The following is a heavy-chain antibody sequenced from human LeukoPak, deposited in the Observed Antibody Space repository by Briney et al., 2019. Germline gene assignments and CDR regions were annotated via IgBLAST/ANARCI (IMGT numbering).Heavy chain of an antibody. CDR2: IYSGGST. Sequence: GGSLRLSCAASGFTVSSNYMSWVRQAPGKGLEWVSVIYSGGSTYYADSVKGRFTISRDNSKNTLYLQMNSLRAEDTAVYYCARGHDGVVGWFAPWGRGTLVTVSS. CDR3: ARGHDGVVGWFAP. CDR1: GFTVSSNY. D-gene: IGHD2-15*01. V-gene: IGHV3-53*01. J-gene: IGHJ5*02.